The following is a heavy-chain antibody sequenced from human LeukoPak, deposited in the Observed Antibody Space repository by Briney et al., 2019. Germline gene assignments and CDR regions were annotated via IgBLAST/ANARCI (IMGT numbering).Heavy chain of an antibody. Sequence: ASVKVSCKASGGTFSSYAISWVRQAPGQGLEWMGWISAYNGNTNYAQKLQGRVTMTTDTSTSTAYMELRSLRSDDTAVYYCARVSSSGFAAIHYWGQGTLVTVSS. V-gene: IGHV1-18*01. CDR1: GGTFSSYA. J-gene: IGHJ4*02. D-gene: IGHD2-2*02. CDR2: ISAYNGNT. CDR3: ARVSSSGFAAIHY.